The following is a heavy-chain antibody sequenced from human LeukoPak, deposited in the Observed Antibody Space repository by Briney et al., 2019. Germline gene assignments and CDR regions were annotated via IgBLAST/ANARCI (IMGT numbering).Heavy chain of an antibody. CDR3: ARGPGSGYYFDY. CDR1: GFTFSSYA. D-gene: IGHD5-12*01. V-gene: IGHV3-30*04. Sequence: GGSLRLSCAASGFTFSSYAMHWVRQAPGKGLEWVAVISYDGSNKYYADSVKGRFTISRDNSKNTLYLQMNSLRAEDTAVYYCARGPGSGYYFDYWGQGTLVTVSS. CDR2: ISYDGSNK. J-gene: IGHJ4*02.